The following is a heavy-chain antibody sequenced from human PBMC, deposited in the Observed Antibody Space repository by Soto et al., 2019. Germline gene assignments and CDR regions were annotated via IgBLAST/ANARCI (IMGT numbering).Heavy chain of an antibody. Sequence: QVQLVQSGAVVKRPGSSVKVSCKASGDTFNFYSINWVRQAPGLGLAWMGRVNPILSMSNYAQRFQGRVTMTADQSTSTAYMELSGLRSEDTAIYYCATSYGSGYRAFDFWGQGALVTVSS. CDR3: ATSYGSGYRAFDF. D-gene: IGHD3-10*01. CDR1: GDTFNFYS. CDR2: VNPILSMS. J-gene: IGHJ4*02. V-gene: IGHV1-69*04.